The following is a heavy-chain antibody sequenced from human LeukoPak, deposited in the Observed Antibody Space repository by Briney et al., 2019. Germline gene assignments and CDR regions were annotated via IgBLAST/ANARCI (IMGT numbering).Heavy chain of an antibody. J-gene: IGHJ4*02. V-gene: IGHV3-23*01. Sequence: GGSLRLSCAASGFTFSSYAMSWVRQAPGKGLEWVSAISGSGGSTYYADSVKGRFTISRDNSKNTLYLQMNSLRAEDTAVYYCAKDVSYYDSSGYSDYWGQGTLVTVPS. CDR1: GFTFSSYA. D-gene: IGHD3-22*01. CDR3: AKDVSYYDSSGYSDY. CDR2: ISGSGGST.